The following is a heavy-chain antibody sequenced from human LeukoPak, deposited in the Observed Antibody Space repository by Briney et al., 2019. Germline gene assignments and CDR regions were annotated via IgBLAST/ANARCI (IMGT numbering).Heavy chain of an antibody. CDR2: IYTSGST. D-gene: IGHD2-2*01. Sequence: PSETLYLTCTVSGGSISSYYLSWIRQPAGKGLEWIGRIYTSGSTTYNPSLKSRVTMSVDTSKNQFSLKLSSVTAADTAVYYCAREAPYCSSTSCYVAYYYYGMDVWGQGTTVTVSS. V-gene: IGHV4-4*07. CDR3: AREAPYCSSTSCYVAYYYYGMDV. J-gene: IGHJ6*02. CDR1: GGSISSYY.